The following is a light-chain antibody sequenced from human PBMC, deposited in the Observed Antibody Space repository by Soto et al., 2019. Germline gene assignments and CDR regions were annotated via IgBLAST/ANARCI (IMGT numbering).Light chain of an antibody. V-gene: IGLV1-40*01. Sequence: QSALAQPPSVSGAPGQKVTISCTGSSSNIGAGCDLHWYQQLPGTAPKLLLYGNSNRPSGVPDRFSGSKSGTSASLAITGLQAEDEADYYCQSYDSSLSAYVFGTGTKVTAL. J-gene: IGLJ1*01. CDR3: QSYDSSLSAYV. CDR2: GNS. CDR1: SSNIGAGCD.